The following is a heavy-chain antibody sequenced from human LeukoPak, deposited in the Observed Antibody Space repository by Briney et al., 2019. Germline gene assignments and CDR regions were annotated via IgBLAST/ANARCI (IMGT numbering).Heavy chain of an antibody. CDR3: AREIAAVGYYFDY. Sequence: ASVKVSCKASGYTFTSYDINWVRQATGQGLEWMGWMNPNSGNTNYAQKLQGRVTMTTDTSTSTAYMELRSLRSDDTAVYYCAREIAAVGYYFDYWGQGTLVTVSS. D-gene: IGHD6-13*01. V-gene: IGHV1-18*01. CDR1: GYTFTSYD. CDR2: MNPNSGNT. J-gene: IGHJ4*02.